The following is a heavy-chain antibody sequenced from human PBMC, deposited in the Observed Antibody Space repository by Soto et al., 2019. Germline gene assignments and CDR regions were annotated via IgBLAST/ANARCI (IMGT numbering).Heavy chain of an antibody. CDR1: GLTFEDYA. V-gene: IGHV3-43D*04. CDR3: AKVMGRWDPQPFGMAV. Sequence: PGGSLRLSCAASGLTFEDYAMHWVRKAPGKGLEWVSLISWDGGSTYYADSVKGRFTISRDNSKNSLYLQMNSLRAEDTALYYCAKVMGRWDPQPFGMAVWGQGTTVTVSS. D-gene: IGHD1-26*01. CDR2: ISWDGGST. J-gene: IGHJ6*02.